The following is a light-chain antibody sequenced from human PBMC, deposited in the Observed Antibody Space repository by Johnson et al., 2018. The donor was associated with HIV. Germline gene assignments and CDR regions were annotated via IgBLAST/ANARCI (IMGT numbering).Light chain of an antibody. V-gene: IGLV1-51*02. Sequence: QSVLTQPPSVSAAPVHKVTISCSGSSSNIGNNYVSWYQQLPGTAPKLLIYENTKRPSGIPDRFSGSKSGTSATLGITGLQTGDEADYYCGTWDSSLSVYVFGTGTKVTGL. CDR1: SSNIGNNY. CDR3: GTWDSSLSVYV. CDR2: ENT. J-gene: IGLJ1*01.